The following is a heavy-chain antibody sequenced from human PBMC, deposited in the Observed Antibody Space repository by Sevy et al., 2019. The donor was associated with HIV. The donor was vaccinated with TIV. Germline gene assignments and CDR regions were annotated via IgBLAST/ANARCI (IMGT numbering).Heavy chain of an antibody. J-gene: IGHJ4*02. CDR2: ISSTSAYI. Sequence: GSLRLSCAASGFTFSSYRMTWVRQAPGKGLEWVSCISSTSAYIKYADSVKGRFTISRDNAKNLLYLQMDSLRAEDTAVYYCARAVLEISTWRSDYWGQGTLVTVSS. V-gene: IGHV3-21*01. D-gene: IGHD1-1*01. CDR1: GFTFSSYR. CDR3: ARAVLEISTWRSDY.